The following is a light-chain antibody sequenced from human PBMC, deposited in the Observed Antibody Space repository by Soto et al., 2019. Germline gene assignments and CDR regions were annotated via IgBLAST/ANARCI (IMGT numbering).Light chain of an antibody. CDR2: DVS. CDR1: SSDVGGYNY. J-gene: IGLJ2*01. CDR3: SSYTSSSTRGVV. Sequence: QSALTQPASVSGSPGQSITISCTGTSSDVGGYNYVSWYQQHPGKAPKLMIYDVSNRPSGVSNRLSGSKSGNTASLTISGLQAEDEADYYCSSYTSSSTRGVVFGGGTKLTVL. V-gene: IGLV2-14*01.